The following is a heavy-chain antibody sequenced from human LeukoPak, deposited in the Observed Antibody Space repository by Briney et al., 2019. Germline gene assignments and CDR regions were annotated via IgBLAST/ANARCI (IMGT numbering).Heavy chain of an antibody. V-gene: IGHV3-23*01. CDR2: ISGSGGST. D-gene: IGHD6-19*01. CDR3: AGGYSSGWYYFDY. J-gene: IGHJ4*02. CDR1: GFTFSNYA. Sequence: PGGSLRLSCAASGFTFSNYAMSWVRQAPGKGLDWVSAISGSGGSTYYADSVKGRFTISRDNSMNTLYLQMNSLRAEDTAIYFCAGGYSSGWYYFDYWGQGTLVTVSS.